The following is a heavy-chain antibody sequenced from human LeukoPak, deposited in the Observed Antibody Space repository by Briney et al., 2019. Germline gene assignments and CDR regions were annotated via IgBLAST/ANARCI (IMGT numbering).Heavy chain of an antibody. Sequence: PGGSLRLSCAASGFTFSSYWMSWVRQAPGKGLEWVANIKQDGSEKYYVDSVKGRFTISRDNAKNSLYLQMNSLRAEDTAVYYCARALGSLGYCSSTSCYGDHGSYFGYWGQGTLVTVSS. CDR1: GFTFSSYW. CDR3: ARALGSLGYCSSTSCYGDHGSYFGY. J-gene: IGHJ4*02. V-gene: IGHV3-7*01. D-gene: IGHD2-2*01. CDR2: IKQDGSEK.